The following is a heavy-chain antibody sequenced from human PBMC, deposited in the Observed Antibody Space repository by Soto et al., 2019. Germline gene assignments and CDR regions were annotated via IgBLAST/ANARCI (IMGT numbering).Heavy chain of an antibody. CDR3: SRDLRGGGSYPWGGGSDL. V-gene: IGHV1-69*08. CDR1: GGSLNSYT. CDR2: VIPVLTMT. D-gene: IGHD3-16*01. J-gene: IGHJ2*01. Sequence: QVHLVQSGAEVKKPGSSVKVSCKASGGSLNSYTISWVRQAPGQGLEWLGRVIPVLTMTNYAQKFQDRVTISADKSTSTAYMEMSRIKSEGTAVFYCSRDLRGGGSYPWGGGSDLWGRGTLVIVSS.